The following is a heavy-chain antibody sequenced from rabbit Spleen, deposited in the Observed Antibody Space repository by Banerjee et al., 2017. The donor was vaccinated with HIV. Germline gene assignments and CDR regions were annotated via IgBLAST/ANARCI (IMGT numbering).Heavy chain of an antibody. V-gene: IGHV1S40*01. CDR3: ARDTSSSFSSYGMDL. CDR2: IDAGSSGFT. CDR1: GVSFSSSSY. Sequence: QSLEVSGGDLVKPGASLTLTCKASGVSFSSSSYMCWVRQAPGKGLEWIACIDAGSSGFTYFATWAKGRFTCSKTSSTTVTLQMTRLTAADTATYFCARDTSSSFSSYGMDLWGQGTLVTVS. J-gene: IGHJ6*01. D-gene: IGHD1-1*01.